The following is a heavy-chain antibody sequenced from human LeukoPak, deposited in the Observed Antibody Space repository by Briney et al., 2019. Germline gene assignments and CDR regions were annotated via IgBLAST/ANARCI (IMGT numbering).Heavy chain of an antibody. CDR3: AKEGDTALVTGYFDL. CDR2: IIPIFGTA. V-gene: IGHV1-69*01. CDR1: GGTFGSYV. D-gene: IGHD5-18*01. J-gene: IGHJ2*01. Sequence: ASVKVSCKASGGTFGSYVISWVRQAPGQGLEWMGGIIPIFGTAHYAQKFQGRLTITADESTSTVYMEMSSLRSEDTAMNYCAKEGDTALVTGYFDLWGRGTLVTVSS.